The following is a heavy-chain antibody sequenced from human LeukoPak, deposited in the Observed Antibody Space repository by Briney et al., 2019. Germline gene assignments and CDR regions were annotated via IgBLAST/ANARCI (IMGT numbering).Heavy chain of an antibody. V-gene: IGHV1-2*02. CDR3: ARDLGSRDGYNPPNLFDN. CDR1: GYTFTGYY. D-gene: IGHD5-24*01. J-gene: IGHJ4*02. CDR2: INPSSGGT. Sequence: GASVKVSCKASGYTFTGYYMHWVRQAPGQGLEWMGWINPSSGGTDYAQKFQGRVTMTRDTSISTAYMELSRLTSDDTAVYYCARDLGSRDGYNPPNLFDNWGQGTLVTVSS.